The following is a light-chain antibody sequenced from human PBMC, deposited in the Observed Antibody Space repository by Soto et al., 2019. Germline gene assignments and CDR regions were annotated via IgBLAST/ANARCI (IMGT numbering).Light chain of an antibody. V-gene: IGKV1-5*01. CDR3: QHYNGY. CDR1: LNIRNW. CDR2: DAP. J-gene: IGKJ2*01. Sequence: DMPMTQSPTTLSASVGDRVTITCRASLNIRNWSAWYQQNLGKAPKVLIYDAPTLESGVPSTFSGSGFGIEFTLTIGSLQPDDFATYYCQHYNGYFGQGTKLEIK.